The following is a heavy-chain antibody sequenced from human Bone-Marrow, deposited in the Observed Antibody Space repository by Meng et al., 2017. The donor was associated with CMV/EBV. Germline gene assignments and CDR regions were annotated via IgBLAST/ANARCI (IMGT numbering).Heavy chain of an antibody. CDR2: INSDGSST. V-gene: IGHV3-74*01. CDR1: GFTFSSYW. D-gene: IGHD3-3*01. J-gene: IGHJ6*02. CDR3: ARGGGHYDFWSGYHYYYYYGMDV. Sequence: GESLKISCAASGFTFSSYWMHWVRQAPGKGLVWVSRINSDGSSTSYADSVKGRFTISRDNAKNTLYLQTNSLRAEDTAVYYCARGGGHYDFWSGYHYYYYYGMDVWGQGTTVTSP.